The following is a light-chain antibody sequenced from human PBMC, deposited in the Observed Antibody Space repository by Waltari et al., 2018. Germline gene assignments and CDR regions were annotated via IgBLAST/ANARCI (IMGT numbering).Light chain of an antibody. CDR2: DTA. CDR1: QSFSRY. Sequence: EIVLTQSPGTLSLSPGERATLSCRASQSFSRYLAWYQQKPGQAARLLIYDTAIRATGVPDRFGGSGSGTDFSRTISRLEPEDFAVYYCQKYGTLPATFGQGTKVQMK. CDR3: QKYGTLPAT. J-gene: IGKJ1*01. V-gene: IGKV3-20*01.